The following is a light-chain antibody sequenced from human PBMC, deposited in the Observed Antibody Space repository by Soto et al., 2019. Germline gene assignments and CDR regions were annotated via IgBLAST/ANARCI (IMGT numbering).Light chain of an antibody. CDR3: SSYSGGSTPVV. CDR1: TSDVGGYNY. J-gene: IGLJ2*01. Sequence: QSVLTQPASVSGSLGQSITISCTGTTSDVGGYNYVSWYQQHPGQAPKLTIYEVSYRPSGVSDRFSASKSGNTASLTISGLQAEDEADYYCSSYSGGSTPVVFGGGTQLTVL. CDR2: EVS. V-gene: IGLV2-14*01.